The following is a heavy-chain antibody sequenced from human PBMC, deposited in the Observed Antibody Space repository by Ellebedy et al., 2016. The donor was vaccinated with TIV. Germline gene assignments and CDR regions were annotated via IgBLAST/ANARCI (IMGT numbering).Heavy chain of an antibody. CDR1: GFTFGSYG. CDR2: FSGSATIT. J-gene: IGHJ4*02. D-gene: IGHD2-8*01. Sequence: GESLKISXAASGFTFGSYGMSWVRQAPGKGLEWVSTFSGSATITYADSVKGRFTISRDNSKNTLYLQMNTLRAEDTAVYYCATRRACSSGVCYGLDYWGQGTLVTVSS. V-gene: IGHV3-23*01. CDR3: ATRRACSSGVCYGLDY.